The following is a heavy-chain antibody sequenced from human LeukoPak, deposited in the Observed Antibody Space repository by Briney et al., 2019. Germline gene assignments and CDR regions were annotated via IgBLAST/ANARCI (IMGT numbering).Heavy chain of an antibody. J-gene: IGHJ6*02. CDR2: IYSGGST. V-gene: IGHV3-53*01. CDR1: GYTISSNY. Sequence: GGSLRLSCAASGYTISSNYMTWVRQALGKGLEWVSIIYSGGSTYYADSVKGRFTISRDNSKNTLHLQMNSLRAEDTAVYYCARGFSVRGVIYGMDVWGQGTTVTVSS. CDR3: ARGFSVRGVIYGMDV. D-gene: IGHD3-10*01.